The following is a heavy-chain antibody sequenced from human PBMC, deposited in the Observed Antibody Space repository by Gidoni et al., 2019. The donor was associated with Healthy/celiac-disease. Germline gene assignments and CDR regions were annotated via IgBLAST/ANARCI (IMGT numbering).Heavy chain of an antibody. V-gene: IGHV3-33*01. D-gene: IGHD6-19*01. Sequence: QVQLVESGGGVVQPGRSLRLSCAASGFTFSSYGMHWVRQAPGKGLEWVAVIWYDGSNKYYADSVKGRFTISRDNSKNTLYLQMNSLRAEDTAVYYCARDDNLAVAGNHDAFDIWGQGTMVTVSS. CDR1: GFTFSSYG. CDR2: IWYDGSNK. CDR3: ARDDNLAVAGNHDAFDI. J-gene: IGHJ3*02.